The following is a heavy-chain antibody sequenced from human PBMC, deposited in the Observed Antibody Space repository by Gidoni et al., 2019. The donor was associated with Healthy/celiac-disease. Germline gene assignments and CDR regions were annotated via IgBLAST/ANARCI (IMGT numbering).Heavy chain of an antibody. CDR1: GFTFSSYA. CDR2: ISGSGGST. CDR3: AKGMVGDSMITFGGVIVTDAFDI. J-gene: IGHJ3*02. Sequence: EVQLLESGGGLVQPGGSLRLSCAASGFTFSSYAMSWVRQAPGKGLEWVSAISGSGGSTYYADSVKGRFTISRDNSKNTLYLQMNSLRAEDTAVYYCAKGMVGDSMITFGGVIVTDAFDIWGQGTMVTVSS. D-gene: IGHD3-16*02. V-gene: IGHV3-23*01.